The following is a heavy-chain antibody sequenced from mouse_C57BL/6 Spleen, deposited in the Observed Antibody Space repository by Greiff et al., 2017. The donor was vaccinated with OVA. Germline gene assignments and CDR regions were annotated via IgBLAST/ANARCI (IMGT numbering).Heavy chain of an antibody. CDR3: ARDTNWDGAYYYAMDY. CDR1: GYAFSSSW. D-gene: IGHD4-1*02. CDR2: IYPGDGDT. J-gene: IGHJ4*01. Sequence: VKLVESGPELVKPGASVKISCKASGYAFSSSWMNWVKQRPGKGLEWIGRIYPGDGDTNYNGKFKGKATLTADKSSSTAYMQLSSLTSEDSAVXFCARDTNWDGAYYYAMDYWGQGTSVTVSS. V-gene: IGHV1-82*01.